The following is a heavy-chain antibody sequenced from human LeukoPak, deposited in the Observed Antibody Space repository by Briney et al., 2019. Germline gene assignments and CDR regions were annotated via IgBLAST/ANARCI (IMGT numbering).Heavy chain of an antibody. CDR3: ARGGAARLHFQN. D-gene: IGHD6-6*01. V-gene: IGHV4-59*01. J-gene: IGHJ1*01. Sequence: SETLSLTCTVSGSSISTYYWNWIRQPPGKGLEWIGYIYHSGSTNYNPSLQSRVTISVDTSKNQFSLNLNSVTAADTAVYYCARGGAARLHFQNWGQGTLVTVSS. CDR1: GSSISTYY. CDR2: IYHSGST.